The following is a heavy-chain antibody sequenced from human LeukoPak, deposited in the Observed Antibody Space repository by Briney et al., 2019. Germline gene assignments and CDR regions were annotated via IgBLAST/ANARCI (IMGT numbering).Heavy chain of an antibody. CDR2: LWYDGSNR. CDR3: ARDRGGGSWNGMDV. CDR1: GFIFSTYG. V-gene: IGHV3-33*01. J-gene: IGHJ6*02. Sequence: PGGSLRLSCAASGFIFSTYGMHWVRQAPGKGLEWVAVLWYDGSNRYYADSVMGRFSISRDNSKNALYLQMNSLTAEDTAVYYCARDRGGGSWNGMDVWGQGTTVTVSS. D-gene: IGHD1-26*01.